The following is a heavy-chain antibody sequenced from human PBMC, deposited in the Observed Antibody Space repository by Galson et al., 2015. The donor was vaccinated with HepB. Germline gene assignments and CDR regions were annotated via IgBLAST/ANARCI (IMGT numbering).Heavy chain of an antibody. V-gene: IGHV1-69*13. CDR3: AGGIATVTTYYYYYMDV. CDR1: GGTFSSYA. CDR2: IIPIFGTA. D-gene: IGHD4-11*01. Sequence: SVKVSCKASGGTFSSYAISWVRQAPGQGLEWMGGIIPIFGTANYAQKFQGRVTITADESTSTAYMELSSLRSEDTAVYYCAGGIATVTTYYYYYMDVWGKGTTVTVSS. J-gene: IGHJ6*03.